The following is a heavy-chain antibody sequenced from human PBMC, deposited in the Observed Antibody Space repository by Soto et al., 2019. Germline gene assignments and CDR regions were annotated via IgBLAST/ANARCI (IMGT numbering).Heavy chain of an antibody. CDR1: GGTFSSYT. D-gene: IGHD6-19*01. CDR2: IIPILGIA. J-gene: IGHJ4*02. CDR3: ARAGYSSGSPLLDY. V-gene: IGHV1-69*02. Sequence: QVQLVQSGAEVKKPGSSVKVSCKASGGTFSSYTISWVRQAPGQGLEWMGRIIPILGIANYAQKFQGRVTITADKSTSTAYMELSSLRSEDTAVYYCARAGYSSGSPLLDYWGQGTLVTVSS.